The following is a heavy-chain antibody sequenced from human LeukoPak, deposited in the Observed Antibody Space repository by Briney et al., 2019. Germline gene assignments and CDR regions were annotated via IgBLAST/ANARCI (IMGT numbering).Heavy chain of an antibody. CDR2: INVGNGDT. CDR3: TRDMYYGWGGVFAH. V-gene: IGHV1-3*01. J-gene: IGHJ4*02. CDR1: GYTFTNNA. Sequence: ASVKVSCKTSGYTFTNNAVHWVRQAPGQRLEFVGWINVGNGDTQYSQKFQGRVTITRDASASTAYMELSSLRSEDTAVYYCTRDMYYGWGGVFAHGGQGPLVTVPP. D-gene: IGHD3-10*01.